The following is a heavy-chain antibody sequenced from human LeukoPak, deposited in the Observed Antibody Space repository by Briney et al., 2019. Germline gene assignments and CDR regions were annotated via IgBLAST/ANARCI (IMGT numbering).Heavy chain of an antibody. CDR2: INPSGGST. D-gene: IGHD5-12*01. Sequence: GASVKVSCKASGYTFTSYYMHWVRQAPGQGLEWMGIINPSGGSTSYAQKFQGRVTMTRDTSTSTVCMELSSLRSEDTAVYYCARVRYSGYANSWYLSVSESVFDYWGQGTLVTVSS. CDR3: ARVRYSGYANSWYLSVSESVFDY. V-gene: IGHV1-46*01. CDR1: GYTFTSYY. J-gene: IGHJ4*02.